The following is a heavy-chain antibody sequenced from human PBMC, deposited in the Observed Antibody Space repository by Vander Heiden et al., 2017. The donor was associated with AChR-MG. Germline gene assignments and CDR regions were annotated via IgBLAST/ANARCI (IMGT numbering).Heavy chain of an antibody. CDR1: GFSFSSYS. Sequence: EVQLVESGGGLVKPGGSLRLSCAASGFSFSSYSMSWVRLAPGKGLEWVSSISSGSTYTHYADAVKGRFTISRDNAKNSLYLQVNSLRAEDAAKYYGARGAQEQLLSPFDYWGQGTLVTVSS. D-gene: IGHD2-2*01. V-gene: IGHV3-21*02. J-gene: IGHJ4*02. CDR2: ISSGSTYT. CDR3: ARGAQEQLLSPFDY.